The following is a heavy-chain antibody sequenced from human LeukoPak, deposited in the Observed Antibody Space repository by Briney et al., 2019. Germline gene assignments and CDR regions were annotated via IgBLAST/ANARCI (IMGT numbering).Heavy chain of an antibody. CDR1: GGSISSYY. D-gene: IGHD6-6*01. CDR2: IYYSGST. Sequence: SETLSLTCTVSGGSISSYYWSWIRQPPGKGLEWIGYIYYSGSTNYNPSLKSRVTISVDASKNQFSLKLSSVTAADTAVYYCARARGQQLVGYFDYWGQGTLVTVSS. V-gene: IGHV4-59*01. J-gene: IGHJ4*02. CDR3: ARARGQQLVGYFDY.